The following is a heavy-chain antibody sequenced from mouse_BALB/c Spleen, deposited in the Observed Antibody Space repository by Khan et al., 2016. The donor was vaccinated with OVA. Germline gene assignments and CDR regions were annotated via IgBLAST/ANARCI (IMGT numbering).Heavy chain of an antibody. Sequence: LVESGPELKKPGETVKISCKASGYTFTNYGMNWVKQAPGKGLKWMGWINTYTGEPTYTDDFKGRFAFSLETSASTAYLQINNLKNEDMATYFCARGASYWYFDVWGAGTTVTVS. V-gene: IGHV9-1*02. J-gene: IGHJ1*01. CDR3: ARGASYWYFDV. CDR1: GYTFTNYG. CDR2: INTYTGEP.